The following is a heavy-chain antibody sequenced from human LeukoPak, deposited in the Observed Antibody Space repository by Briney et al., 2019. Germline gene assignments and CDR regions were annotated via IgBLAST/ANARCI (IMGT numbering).Heavy chain of an antibody. CDR1: GGTFSSYA. J-gene: IGHJ4*02. CDR3: ARVVLSGWYYFDY. Sequence: SVKVSCKASGGTFSSYAISWVRQAPGQGLEWMGGIIPIFGTASYAQRFQGRVTITADESTSTAYMELSSLRSEDTAVYYCARVVLSGWYYFDYWGQGTLVTVSS. D-gene: IGHD6-13*01. CDR2: IIPIFGTA. V-gene: IGHV1-69*13.